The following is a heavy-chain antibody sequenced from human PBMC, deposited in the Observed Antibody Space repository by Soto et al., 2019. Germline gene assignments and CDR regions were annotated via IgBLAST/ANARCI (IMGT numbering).Heavy chain of an antibody. CDR2: ISSSSSTI. CDR3: ARSEDYYDSSGYYYDAFDI. Sequence: GGSLRLSCAASGFTFSSYSMNWVRQAPGKGLEWVSYISSSSSTIYYADSVKGRFTISRDNAKNSLYLQMNSLRAEDTAVYYCARSEDYYDSSGYYYDAFDIWGQRTMVTVSS. V-gene: IGHV3-48*04. J-gene: IGHJ3*02. CDR1: GFTFSSYS. D-gene: IGHD3-22*01.